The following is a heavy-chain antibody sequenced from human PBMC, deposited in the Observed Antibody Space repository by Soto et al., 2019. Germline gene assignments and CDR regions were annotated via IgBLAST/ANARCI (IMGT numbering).Heavy chain of an antibody. D-gene: IGHD2-15*01. Sequence: SETLSLTCTVSGGSISSYYWTWIRQPPGKGLEWIGYIYYSGTTNYYPSLKSRVTISVDTSKNQFSLKLGSVTAADTAVYYCARYCSGGSCPGAFDIWGQGTMVT. CDR3: ARYCSGGSCPGAFDI. J-gene: IGHJ3*02. V-gene: IGHV4-59*08. CDR2: IYYSGTT. CDR1: GGSISSYY.